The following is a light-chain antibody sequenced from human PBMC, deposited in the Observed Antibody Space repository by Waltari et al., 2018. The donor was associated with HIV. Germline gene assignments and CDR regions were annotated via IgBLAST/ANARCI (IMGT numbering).Light chain of an antibody. CDR2: DNN. Sequence: QSALTQPPSVSGAPGQSVTISCSGSNSNIGAGFDVHWYQQVPGTAPRLLIYDNNNRPSGVPDRFSGSKSGTSASLAINGLQSEDEADYYCQSYDSRLSGSVVFGGGTEVTVL. V-gene: IGLV1-40*01. J-gene: IGLJ2*01. CDR3: QSYDSRLSGSVV. CDR1: NSNIGAGFD.